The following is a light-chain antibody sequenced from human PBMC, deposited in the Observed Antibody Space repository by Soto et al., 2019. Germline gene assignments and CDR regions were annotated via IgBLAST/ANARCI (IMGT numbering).Light chain of an antibody. V-gene: IGKV1-9*01. CDR2: PAS. CDR1: QGISSY. CDR3: QQINSYPLT. Sequence: DIPLTQSPSFLSASIGDRVTITCRASQGISSYLVWYQQKPGKTPKLLIYPASTLQSGVPSRFRDSGCGTECIKTISTLKHENFATYCCQQINSYPLTFGGGTWVEIK. J-gene: IGKJ4*01.